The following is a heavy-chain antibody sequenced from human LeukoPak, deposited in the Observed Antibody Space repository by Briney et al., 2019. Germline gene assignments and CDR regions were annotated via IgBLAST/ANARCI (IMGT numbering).Heavy chain of an antibody. D-gene: IGHD3-22*01. Sequence: SETLSLTCTVSGGSIRSDYWSWIRQPPGKGLEWIGYIYYSGSTNYNPSLTSRVTISVDTSKNQFSLKLSSVTAADTAVYYCARDGNYYDRSGYYFSAFDIWGQGTMVTVSS. V-gene: IGHV4-59*01. CDR3: ARDGNYYDRSGYYFSAFDI. J-gene: IGHJ3*02. CDR1: GGSIRSDY. CDR2: IYYSGST.